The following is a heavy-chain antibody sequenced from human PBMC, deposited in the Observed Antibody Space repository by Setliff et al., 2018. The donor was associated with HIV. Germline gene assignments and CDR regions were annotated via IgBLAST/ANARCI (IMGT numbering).Heavy chain of an antibody. CDR2: IYRSGST. J-gene: IGHJ3*02. Sequence: SETLSLTCTVSGGSSSSSSFCWGWIRQPPGKGLEWIGNIYRSGSTYYNPSLRSRVTISVDTSKNQFYLNLNSVTDADAALYYCARHKDSDYVWGSYRPDGFDIWGQGTTVTVSS. V-gene: IGHV4-39*01. D-gene: IGHD3-16*02. CDR1: GGSSSSSSFC. CDR3: ARHKDSDYVWGSYRPDGFDI.